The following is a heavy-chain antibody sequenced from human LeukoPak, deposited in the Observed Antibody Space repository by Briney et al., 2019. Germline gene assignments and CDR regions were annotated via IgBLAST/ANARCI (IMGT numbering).Heavy chain of an antibody. Sequence: PGGPLRLSCAASGFSFRSHGMNWVRQAPGKGLEWVSYITSSGSSIYYADSVKGRFTISRDNAKNSLYLQMNSLRAEDTAVYCCARDVATSGWATFYWGPGTLVTVSS. CDR1: GFSFRSHG. D-gene: IGHD6-19*01. J-gene: IGHJ4*02. V-gene: IGHV3-48*01. CDR3: ARDVATSGWATFY. CDR2: ITSSGSSI.